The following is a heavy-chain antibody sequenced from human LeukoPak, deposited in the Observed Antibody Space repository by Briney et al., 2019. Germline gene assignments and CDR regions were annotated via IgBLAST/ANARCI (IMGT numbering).Heavy chain of an antibody. CDR2: IYYGGST. Sequence: PSETLSLTCTVSGGSISTYYWSWIRQPPGKGLEWIGYIYYGGSTNYNPSLKSRVTISVDTPKNQFSLKLSSVTAADTAMYYCARDGRIAVAGFYYYYGMDVWGQGTTVTVSS. J-gene: IGHJ6*02. CDR3: ARDGRIAVAGFYYYYGMDV. D-gene: IGHD6-19*01. V-gene: IGHV4-59*01. CDR1: GGSISTYY.